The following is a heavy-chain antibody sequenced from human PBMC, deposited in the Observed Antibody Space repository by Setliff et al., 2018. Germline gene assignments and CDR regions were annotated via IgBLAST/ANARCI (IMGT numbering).Heavy chain of an antibody. CDR3: ARDNTLFGVVITGSWFDP. Sequence: GASVKVSCKASGYTFSNYGITWVRQAPGQGLEWMGWISAYTGNTKFAQKFQGRVTMTTDTSTSTAYLELRSLRVEDTAVYYCARDNTLFGVVITGSWFDPWGQGTLVTVSS. CDR2: ISAYTGNT. D-gene: IGHD3-3*01. J-gene: IGHJ5*02. CDR1: GYTFSNYG. V-gene: IGHV1-18*01.